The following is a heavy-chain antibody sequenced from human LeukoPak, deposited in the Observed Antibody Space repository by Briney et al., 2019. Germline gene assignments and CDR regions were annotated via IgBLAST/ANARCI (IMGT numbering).Heavy chain of an antibody. D-gene: IGHD2-15*01. Sequence: KPSGTLSLTCPVSGVSISSYYWSWIRQAAGKGLEWIGRINTSGNTNYNPSLKSRVSLSVDTSKNQFSLKLSSVTAADTAVYYCARIYCDGGGCYWFDPWGQGTLVTVSS. J-gene: IGHJ5*02. CDR2: INTSGNT. CDR1: GVSISSYY. CDR3: ARIYCDGGGCYWFDP. V-gene: IGHV4-4*07.